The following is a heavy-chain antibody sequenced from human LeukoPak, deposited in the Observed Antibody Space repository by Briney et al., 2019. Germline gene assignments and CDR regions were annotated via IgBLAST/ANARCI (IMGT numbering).Heavy chain of an antibody. V-gene: IGHV3-48*01. CDR1: GVTFSSFS. J-gene: IGHJ4*02. CDR2: IRSSGSGT. D-gene: IGHD2-2*01. CDR3: AKDLHCSSTSCSFDY. Sequence: GGSLRLSCAASGVTFSSFSMNWVRQAPGKGLEWFSYIRSSGSGTDYTGSVKGRFTISRDNSKNTLYLQMNSLRAEDTAVYYCAKDLHCSSTSCSFDYWGQGTLVTVSS.